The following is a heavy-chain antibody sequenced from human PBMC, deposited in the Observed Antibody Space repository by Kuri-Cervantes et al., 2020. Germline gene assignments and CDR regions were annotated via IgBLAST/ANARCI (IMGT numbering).Heavy chain of an antibody. Sequence: GESLKISCAASGFTFSGCGMHWVRQAPGKGLEWVAFIQNDGSSKYYADSVKGRFTISRDNAKNSLYLQMNSLRAEDTALYYCAKDIMGSYYYDSSAIDYWGQGTLVTVSS. CDR1: GFTFSGCG. D-gene: IGHD3-22*01. J-gene: IGHJ4*02. CDR2: IQNDGSSK. V-gene: IGHV3-30*02. CDR3: AKDIMGSYYYDSSAIDY.